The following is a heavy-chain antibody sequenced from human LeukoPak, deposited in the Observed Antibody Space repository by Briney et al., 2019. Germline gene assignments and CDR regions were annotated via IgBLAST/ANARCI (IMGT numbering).Heavy chain of an antibody. CDR1: GASISSSY. D-gene: IGHD3-10*01. CDR2: IYYSGST. V-gene: IGHV4-59*01. CDR3: AIGDRAYFDY. J-gene: IGHJ4*02. Sequence: PSETLSLTCTVSGASISSSYWSWVRQPPGKGLEWIVYIYYSGSTNYNPSLKSRVTISVDTSKNQFSLKLSSVTAADTAMYYCAIGDRAYFDYWGQGTLVTVSP.